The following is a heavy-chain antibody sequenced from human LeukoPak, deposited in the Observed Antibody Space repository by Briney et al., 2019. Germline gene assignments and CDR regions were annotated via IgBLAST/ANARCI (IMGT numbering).Heavy chain of an antibody. V-gene: IGHV4-34*01. Sequence: GSLRLSCAASGFTFSSYSMNWVRQAPGKGLEWIGEINHSGSTNYNPSLKSRVTISVDTSKNQFSLKLSPVTAADTAVYYCARSTLYYYYYYMGVWGKGTTVTVSS. J-gene: IGHJ6*03. CDR3: ARSTLYYYYYYMGV. CDR2: INHSGST. CDR1: GFTFSSYS.